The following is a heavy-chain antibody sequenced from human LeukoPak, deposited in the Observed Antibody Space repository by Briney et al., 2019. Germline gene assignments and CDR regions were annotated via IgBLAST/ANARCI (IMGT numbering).Heavy chain of an antibody. CDR3: ARGHGYCSSTSCLNWFDP. Sequence: PSETLSLTCTVSGGSISSYYWSWIRQPAGKGLEWIGRIYTSGSTNYNPSLKSRVTISVDTSKNQFSLKLSSVTAADTAVYYCARGHGYCSSTSCLNWFDPWGQGTLVTVSS. CDR2: IYTSGST. V-gene: IGHV4-4*07. CDR1: GGSISSYY. J-gene: IGHJ5*02. D-gene: IGHD2-2*01.